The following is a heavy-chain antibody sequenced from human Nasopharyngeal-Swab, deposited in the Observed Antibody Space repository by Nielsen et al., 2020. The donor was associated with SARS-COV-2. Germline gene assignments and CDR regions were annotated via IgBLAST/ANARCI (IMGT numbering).Heavy chain of an antibody. J-gene: IGHJ4*02. V-gene: IGHV6-1*01. CDR3: ARDRDFSFDS. Sequence: SETLSPTCAISGASVSSHSAGWNWIRQSPSRGLEWLGRTLYRSKWYNDYAESVKSRIAVNPDTSKNQFSLQLNSVTPEDTAVYYCARDRDFSFDSWGQGTLVTASS. CDR1: GASVSSHSAG. D-gene: IGHD3-3*01. CDR2: TLYRSKWYN.